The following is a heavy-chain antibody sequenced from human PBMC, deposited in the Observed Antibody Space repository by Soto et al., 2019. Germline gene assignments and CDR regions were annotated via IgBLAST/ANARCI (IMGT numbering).Heavy chain of an antibody. CDR1: GYTFTSHG. Sequence: EASVKVSCKASGYTFTSHGISWVRQAPGQGLEWMGWISPYNGNTDYAQKVQGRVTMTTDTSTSTAYMELRSLRSDDTAVYYCARDKLEMATIFDSWGQGALVTVS. V-gene: IGHV1-18*01. D-gene: IGHD5-12*01. J-gene: IGHJ4*02. CDR3: ARDKLEMATIFDS. CDR2: ISPYNGNT.